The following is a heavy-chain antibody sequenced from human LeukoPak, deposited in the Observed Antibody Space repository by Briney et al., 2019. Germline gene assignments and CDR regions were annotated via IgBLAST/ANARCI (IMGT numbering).Heavy chain of an antibody. D-gene: IGHD1-1*01. V-gene: IGHV1-46*01. CDR3: ARDGLQTRYNWNDEGRKNWFEP. CDR1: GFTFSGYY. Sequence: ASVRVSCKASGFTFSGYYVQWLRQAPGQGFEWVGIINPNDGSTKYAQKFQGRVTLSGDTSTSTVYMELNSLRIEDTAMYYCARDGLQTRYNWNDEGRKNWFEPWGQGTLVTVSS. CDR2: INPNDGST. J-gene: IGHJ5*02.